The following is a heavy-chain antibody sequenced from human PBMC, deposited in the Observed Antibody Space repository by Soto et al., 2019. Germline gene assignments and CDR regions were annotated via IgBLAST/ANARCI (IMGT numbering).Heavy chain of an antibody. CDR1: GFTFSDYG. J-gene: IGHJ3*02. CDR3: ARDAGRPNEDYGDKGAFDI. Sequence: QVQLVESGGGVVQPGRSLRLSCAASGFTFSDYGMHWVRQAPGKGLEWVAVIWYDGSNKYYVDSVKGRFTISRDNSKNTLYLQMNSLRAEDTAVYYCARDAGRPNEDYGDKGAFDIWGQGTMVTVSS. D-gene: IGHD4-17*01. CDR2: IWYDGSNK. V-gene: IGHV3-33*01.